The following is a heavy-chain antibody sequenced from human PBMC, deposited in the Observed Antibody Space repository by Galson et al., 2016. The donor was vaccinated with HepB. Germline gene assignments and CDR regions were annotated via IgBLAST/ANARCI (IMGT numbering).Heavy chain of an antibody. V-gene: IGHV4-31*03. Sequence: TLSLTCTVSGGSISSGGYYWSWIRQHPGKGLEWIGYINHSGTTYYNPSLKSRATITVDTSKNQFSLNLSSVTAAVTAVYYCARVSGNAFDIWGHGTMVTVSS. CDR1: GGSISSGGYY. CDR2: INHSGTT. J-gene: IGHJ3*02. CDR3: ARVSGNAFDI.